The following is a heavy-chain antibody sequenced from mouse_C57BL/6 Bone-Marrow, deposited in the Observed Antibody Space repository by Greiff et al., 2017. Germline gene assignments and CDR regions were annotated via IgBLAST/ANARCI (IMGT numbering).Heavy chain of an antibody. Sequence: EVQLQQSGPELVKPGASVKISCKASGYTFTDYYMNWVKQSHGKSLEWIGDINPNNGGTSYNQKFKGKATLTVDKSSSTAYMELRSLTSEDSAVYYCARIPYYSNYGAYWGQGTLVTVSA. V-gene: IGHV1-26*01. CDR2: INPNNGGT. D-gene: IGHD2-5*01. J-gene: IGHJ3*01. CDR3: ARIPYYSNYGAY. CDR1: GYTFTDYY.